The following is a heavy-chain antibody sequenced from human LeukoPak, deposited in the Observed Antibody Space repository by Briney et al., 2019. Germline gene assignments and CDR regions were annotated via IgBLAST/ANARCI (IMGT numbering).Heavy chain of an antibody. CDR3: ARVVATTVFYFDY. J-gene: IGHJ4*02. D-gene: IGHD4-17*01. CDR2: INSDGSST. Sequence: GGSLRLSCAASGLTFDDYAMHWVRQAPGKGLEWVSRINSDGSSTSYADSVKGRFTISRDNAKNTLYLQMNSLRAEDTAVYFCARVVATTVFYFDYWGQGTLVTVSS. V-gene: IGHV3-74*01. CDR1: GLTFDDYA.